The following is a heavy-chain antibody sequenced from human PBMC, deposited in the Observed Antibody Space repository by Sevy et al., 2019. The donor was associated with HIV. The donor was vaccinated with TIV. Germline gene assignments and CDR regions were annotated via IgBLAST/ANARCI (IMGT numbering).Heavy chain of an antibody. D-gene: IGHD6-19*01. J-gene: IGHJ4*02. CDR3: ARDRGEQWLVYFDY. V-gene: IGHV1-18*01. CDR1: GYTFTSYD. Sequence: ASVKVSCKASGYTFTSYDISWVRQAPGQGLEWMGWISAYNGNTNYAQKLQGRVTMTTDTSTSTAYMELRSLRSDDTAVYYCARDRGEQWLVYFDYWGQGTLVTVSS. CDR2: ISAYNGNT.